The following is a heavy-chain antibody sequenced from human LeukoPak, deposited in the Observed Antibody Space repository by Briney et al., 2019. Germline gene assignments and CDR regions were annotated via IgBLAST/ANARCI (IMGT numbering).Heavy chain of an antibody. CDR1: GGSISSYY. J-gene: IGHJ3*02. CDR3: ARVGAGSAFDI. Sequence: SETLSLTCTVSGGSISSYYWSWIRQPPGRGLEWIGYIYYSGSTYYNPSLKSRVTISVDTSKNQFSLKLSSVTAADTAVYYCARVGAGSAFDIWGQGTMVTVSS. D-gene: IGHD2-2*01. V-gene: IGHV4-59*06. CDR2: IYYSGST.